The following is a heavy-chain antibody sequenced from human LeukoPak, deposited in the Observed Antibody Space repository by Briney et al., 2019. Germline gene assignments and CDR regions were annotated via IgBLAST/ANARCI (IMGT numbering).Heavy chain of an antibody. CDR3: AKDEEYYDSSGYYDY. V-gene: IGHV3-30*18. D-gene: IGHD3-22*01. CDR1: GFTFSSYG. CDR2: ISYDGSNK. J-gene: IGHJ4*02. Sequence: GGSLRLSCAASGFTFSSYGMHWVRQAPGKGLEWVAVISYDGSNKYYADSVKGRFTIFRDNSKNTLYLQMNSLRAEDTAVYYCAKDEEYYDSSGYYDYWGQGTLVTVSS.